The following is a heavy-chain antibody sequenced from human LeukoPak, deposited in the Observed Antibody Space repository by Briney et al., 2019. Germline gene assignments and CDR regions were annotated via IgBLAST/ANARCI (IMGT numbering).Heavy chain of an antibody. CDR1: GLTFSTSA. D-gene: IGHD3-10*01. J-gene: IGHJ4*02. Sequence: GGSLRLSCAASGLTFSTSAMSWVRKAPGKGLEWVSGIRSNGATTEYADSVKGRFTISRDNSKNTLYLQMNSLRAEDTAVYYCAKGGGVVTRHFDYWGEGTLVAVSS. CDR3: AKGGGVVTRHFDY. V-gene: IGHV3-23*01. CDR2: IRSNGATT.